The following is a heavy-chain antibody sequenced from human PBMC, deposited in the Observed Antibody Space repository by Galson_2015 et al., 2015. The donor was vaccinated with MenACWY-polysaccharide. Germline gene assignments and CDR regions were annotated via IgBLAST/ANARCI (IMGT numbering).Heavy chain of an antibody. J-gene: IGHJ6*03. Sequence: GWMTPNGGGTGYAQKFQGRVTMTRDTSIGTAYMELSSLRSEDTAVYFCARTRGSYYYYYMDVWGKGTTVTVSS. CDR2: MTPNGGGT. V-gene: IGHV1-8*01. CDR3: ARTRGSYYYYYMDV. D-gene: IGHD3-10*01.